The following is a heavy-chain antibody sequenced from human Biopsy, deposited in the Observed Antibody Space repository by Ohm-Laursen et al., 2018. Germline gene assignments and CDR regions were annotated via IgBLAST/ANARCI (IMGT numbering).Heavy chain of an antibody. CDR3: ARNTGWYGDLYYFDY. J-gene: IGHJ4*02. Sequence: ASVKASCKASGYRFTSYYMHWVRQAPGRGLEWMGMINPSGSTTSYPQIFQGRVTMTRDTSKSTVYMELSSLRSADTAVYFCARNTGWYGDLYYFDYWGQGTLVTVSS. D-gene: IGHD6-19*01. V-gene: IGHV1-46*01. CDR2: INPSGSTT. CDR1: GYRFTSYY.